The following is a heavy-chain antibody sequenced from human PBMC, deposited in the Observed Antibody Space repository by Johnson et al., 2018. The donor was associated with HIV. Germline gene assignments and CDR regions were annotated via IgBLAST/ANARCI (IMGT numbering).Heavy chain of an antibody. Sequence: QVQVVESGGGVVQPGRSLRLSCAASGFTFSSYAMHWVRQAPGKGLEWVAVISYDGSNKYYADSVKGRFTISRDNSKNTLYLQMNSLRAEDTAVYYCASTDDAFDIWGQGTMVTVSS. CDR2: ISYDGSNK. CDR3: ASTDDAFDI. CDR1: GFTFSSYA. J-gene: IGHJ3*02. V-gene: IGHV3-30-3*01. D-gene: IGHD4-17*01.